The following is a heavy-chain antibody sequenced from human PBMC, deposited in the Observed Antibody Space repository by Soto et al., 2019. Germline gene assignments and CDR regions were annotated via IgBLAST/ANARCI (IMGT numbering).Heavy chain of an antibody. D-gene: IGHD3-3*01. CDR3: ATYYDFWSGYSNNGMDV. V-gene: IGHV1-69*13. CDR1: GGTFSSYA. J-gene: IGHJ6*02. CDR2: IIPIFGTA. Sequence: AASVKVSCKASGGTFSSYAISWVRQAPGQGLEWMGGIIPIFGTANYAQKFQGRVTITADESTSTAYMELSSLRSEDTAVYYCATYYDFWSGYSNNGMDVWGQGTTVTVSS.